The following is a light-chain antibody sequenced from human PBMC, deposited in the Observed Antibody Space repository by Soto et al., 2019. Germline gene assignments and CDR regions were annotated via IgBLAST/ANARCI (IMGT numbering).Light chain of an antibody. V-gene: IGKV1-5*03. Sequence: DIQMTQSPSSLSASVGDRVTITCRASQSIGNSLIWYQQKPGKAPKLLIYKASSLESGVPSRFSGSGSGTEFTLTISSLQPDDFATYYCQQYNSYLWTFGQGTKVDIK. CDR2: KAS. J-gene: IGKJ1*01. CDR3: QQYNSYLWT. CDR1: QSIGNS.